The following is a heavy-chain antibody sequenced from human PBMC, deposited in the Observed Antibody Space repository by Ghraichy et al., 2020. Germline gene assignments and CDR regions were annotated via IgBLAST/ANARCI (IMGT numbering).Heavy chain of an antibody. Sequence: LRLSCAASGFTFSSDWMHWVRQAPGKGLVWVSRINSDGSSTSYADSVRGRFTISRDNAKNTLYLQVNSLRAEDMAVYYCARSVSGYYGYFDYWGQGTLVTVSS. CDR3: ARSVSGYYGYFDY. CDR2: INSDGSST. CDR1: GFTFSSDW. V-gene: IGHV3-74*01. J-gene: IGHJ4*02. D-gene: IGHD3-3*01.